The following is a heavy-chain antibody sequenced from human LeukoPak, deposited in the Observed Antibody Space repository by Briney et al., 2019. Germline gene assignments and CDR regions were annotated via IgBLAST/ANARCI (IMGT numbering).Heavy chain of an antibody. CDR1: GFTFSSAW. D-gene: IGHD3-16*01. CDR2: ISSSSSTI. CDR3: AKYMITFGGVGY. Sequence: PGGSLRLSCAASGFTFSSAWMSWVRQAPGKGLEWISYISSSSSTIYYADSVKGRFTISRDNSKNTLYLEMNSLRAEDTAVYYCAKYMITFGGVGYWGQGTLVTVSS. J-gene: IGHJ4*02. V-gene: IGHV3-48*01.